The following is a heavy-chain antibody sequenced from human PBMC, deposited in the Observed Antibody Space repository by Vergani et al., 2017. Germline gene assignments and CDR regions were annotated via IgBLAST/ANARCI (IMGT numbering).Heavy chain of an antibody. J-gene: IGHJ4*02. CDR2: INNDGHT. Sequence: QVQLQQWGAGVVKPSGTLSLTFAVFGESFSSFYWSWIRQPPGKGLEWIGEINNDGHTNYNPSLESRVTVSRDTAKNQFSLNLMSVPAADTAMYYCAVRPRVNLVGGEIVTKRTFDYWSQGSVVTVSS. CDR3: AVRPRVNLVGGEIVTKRTFDY. D-gene: IGHD3-10*01. V-gene: IGHV4-34*02. CDR1: GESFSSFY.